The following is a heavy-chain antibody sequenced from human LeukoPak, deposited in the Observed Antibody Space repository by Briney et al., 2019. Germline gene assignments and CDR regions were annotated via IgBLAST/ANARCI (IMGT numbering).Heavy chain of an antibody. CDR1: GGSLSRYY. J-gene: IGHJ4*02. V-gene: IGHV4-59*08. Sequence: PSDTLSLTCTVSGGSLSRYYWSWIRQPPGPGLEWIGYIDYSKSTNYNPSLKSRVTISVDTSKNQFSLKLSSVTAADTAVYYCARRGYCSSTSCSEDLYYFDYWGQGTLVTVS. CDR3: ARRGYCSSTSCSEDLYYFDY. CDR2: IDYSKST. D-gene: IGHD2-2*01.